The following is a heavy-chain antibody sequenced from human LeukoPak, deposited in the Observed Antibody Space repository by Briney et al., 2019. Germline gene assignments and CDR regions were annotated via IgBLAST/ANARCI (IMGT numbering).Heavy chain of an antibody. D-gene: IGHD2-21*01. J-gene: IGHJ6*03. V-gene: IGHV1-69*13. CDR2: IIPIFGTA. CDR3: AITAYNSYYYYYMDV. Sequence: ASVKVSCKASGGTFSSYAISWVRQAPGQGLEWMGGIIPIFGTANYAQKFQGRVTITADESTSTAYMELSSLRSEDTAVYYCAITAYNSYYYYYMDVWGKGTTVTISS. CDR1: GGTFSSYA.